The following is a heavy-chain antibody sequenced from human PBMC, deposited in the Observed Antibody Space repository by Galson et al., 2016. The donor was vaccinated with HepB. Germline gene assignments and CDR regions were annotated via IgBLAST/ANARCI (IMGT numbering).Heavy chain of an antibody. CDR1: GFMFDASA. J-gene: IGHJ5*02. CDR3: ARDKDSSGWFDD. CDR2: ISADGTST. D-gene: IGHD6-19*01. V-gene: IGHV3-43*02. Sequence: SLRLSCAASGFMFDASAMYWVRQLPGKGLDWVSLISADGTSTYYADSVTGRFTISRDNTNNSLYLQMDTLRLEDAALYFCARDKDSSGWFDDWGQGTLVTVSS.